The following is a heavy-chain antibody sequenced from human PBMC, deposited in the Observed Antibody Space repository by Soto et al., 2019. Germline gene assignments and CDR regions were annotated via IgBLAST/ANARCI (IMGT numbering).Heavy chain of an antibody. CDR2: ISGSGGST. J-gene: IGHJ4*02. V-gene: IGHV3-23*01. CDR3: ANSYSSGWYKGGYG. CDR1: GFTFSSYA. Sequence: GGSLRLSCAASGFTFSSYAMSWVRQAPGKGLEWVSAISGSGGSTYYADSVKGRFTISRDNSKNTLYLQMNSLRAEDTAVYYCANSYSSGWYKGGYGWGQGTLVTVSS. D-gene: IGHD6-19*01.